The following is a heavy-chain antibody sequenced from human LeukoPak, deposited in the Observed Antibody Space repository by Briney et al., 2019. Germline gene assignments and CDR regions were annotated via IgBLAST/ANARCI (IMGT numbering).Heavy chain of an antibody. CDR2: INPSGGSA. D-gene: IGHD5-12*01. CDR3: AKDRGYSGYDFDY. Sequence: ASVKVSCKASGYTFTNYYMHWVRQAPGQGLEWMGIINPSGGSASYAQKFQGRVTMTIDTSTSTVYMELSSLRSEDTAVYYCAKDRGYSGYDFDYWGQGTLVTVSS. V-gene: IGHV1-46*01. J-gene: IGHJ4*02. CDR1: GYTFTNYY.